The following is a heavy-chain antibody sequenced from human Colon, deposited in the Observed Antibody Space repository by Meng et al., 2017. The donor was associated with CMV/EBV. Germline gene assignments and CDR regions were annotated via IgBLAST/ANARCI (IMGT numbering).Heavy chain of an antibody. V-gene: IGHV3-9*01. CDR3: AKDLAVATTS. CDR2: ISSNSGII. D-gene: IGHD6-19*01. CDR1: GFTFDDYA. Sequence: LTCAASGFTFDDYAMHWVRQAPGKGLEWVSGISSNSGIIAYADSVKGRFTISRDSAKNSLYLQMNSLRDEDTALYYCAKDLAVATTSWGQGTLVTVSS. J-gene: IGHJ5*02.